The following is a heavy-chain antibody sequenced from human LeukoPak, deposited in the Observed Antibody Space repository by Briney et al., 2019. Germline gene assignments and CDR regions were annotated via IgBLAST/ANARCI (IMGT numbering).Heavy chain of an antibody. CDR2: LWYDGTNR. V-gene: IGHV3-33*01. Sequence: GGSLRLSCAASGFTFSNYGMHWVRQAPGKGLEWVAVLWYDGTNRYYADSVKGRFTVSSNTSKNTLLLQMNSLRAEGTAVYYCAREDDTSGHYSFCLQWGQGTLVTVPS. D-gene: IGHD3-22*01. J-gene: IGHJ1*01. CDR1: GFTFSNYG. CDR3: AREDDTSGHYSFCLQ.